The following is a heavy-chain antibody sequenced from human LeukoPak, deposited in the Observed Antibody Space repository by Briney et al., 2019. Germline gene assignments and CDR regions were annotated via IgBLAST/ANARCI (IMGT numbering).Heavy chain of an antibody. Sequence: GGSLRLSCVASGFTFSDYYMNWIRQTPGTGLEWVSYITTSGSTIYYIDSVKGRFTISRDNAKNSLYLQMNSLRAEDTAVYYCARSNSYGYVRTMDVWGQGTTVTVSS. CDR1: GFTFSDYY. D-gene: IGHD5-18*01. CDR2: ITTSGSTI. CDR3: ARSNSYGYVRTMDV. V-gene: IGHV3-11*01. J-gene: IGHJ6*02.